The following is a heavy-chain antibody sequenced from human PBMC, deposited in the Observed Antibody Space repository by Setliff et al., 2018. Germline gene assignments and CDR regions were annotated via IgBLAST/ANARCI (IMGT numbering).Heavy chain of an antibody. CDR2: IDWDDDK. Sequence: SGPTLVNPTQTLTLTCTFSGFSISTSGMCVSWIRQSPGKALEWLARIDWDDDKYYSTSLKTRLTISKDTSKNQVVLTMTNMDSVDTATYYCARTVKSGSYHYYYMDVWGKGTTVTVSS. J-gene: IGHJ6*03. CDR1: GFSISTSGMC. CDR3: ARTVKSGSYHYYYMDV. V-gene: IGHV2-70*11. D-gene: IGHD1-26*01.